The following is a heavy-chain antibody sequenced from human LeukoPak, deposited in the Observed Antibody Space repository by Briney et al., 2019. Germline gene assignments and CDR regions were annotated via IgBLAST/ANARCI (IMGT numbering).Heavy chain of an antibody. Sequence: ASVKVSCKASGGTFSSYAISWVRQAPGQGLEWMGGIIPIFGTANYAQKFQGRVTITADESTSTAYMELSSLRSEDTAVYYCARLVVVAATRRWNWFDPWGQGTLVTVSS. D-gene: IGHD2-15*01. CDR1: GGTFSSYA. J-gene: IGHJ5*02. CDR3: ARLVVVAATRRWNWFDP. V-gene: IGHV1-69*13. CDR2: IIPIFGTA.